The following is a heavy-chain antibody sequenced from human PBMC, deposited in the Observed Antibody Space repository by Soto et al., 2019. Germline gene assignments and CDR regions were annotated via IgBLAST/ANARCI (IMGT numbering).Heavy chain of an antibody. V-gene: IGHV1-18*04. J-gene: IGHJ6*02. Sequence: QVQLVESGAEVKKPGASVKVSCKASGYTFTDYGISWVRQAPGQGLEWMGWISGYNGNTKYAQKFKGRVTMTTDTPTSTAYMELRSLGSDDTAVYYCARDREYYYDSSGNYYYHYGLDVWGQGTTVTVS. D-gene: IGHD3-22*01. CDR1: GYTFTDYG. CDR2: ISGYNGNT. CDR3: ARDREYYYDSSGNYYYHYGLDV.